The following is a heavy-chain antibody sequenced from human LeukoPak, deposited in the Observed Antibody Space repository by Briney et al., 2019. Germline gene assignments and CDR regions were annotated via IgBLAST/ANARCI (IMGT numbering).Heavy chain of an antibody. Sequence: KPSETPSLTCTVSGGSISSYYWSWIRQSAGKGLEWIGRIYTSGSTNYNPSLKSRVTMSVDTSKNQFSLKLSSVTAADTAVYYCARNGGSGTYYDGSFDYWGQGTLVTVSS. CDR3: ARNGGSGTYYDGSFDY. CDR2: IYTSGST. V-gene: IGHV4-4*07. D-gene: IGHD1-26*01. J-gene: IGHJ4*02. CDR1: GGSISSYY.